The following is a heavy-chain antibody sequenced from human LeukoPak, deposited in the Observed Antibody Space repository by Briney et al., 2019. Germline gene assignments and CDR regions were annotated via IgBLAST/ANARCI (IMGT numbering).Heavy chain of an antibody. CDR3: ARGGGYCSSTSCYFFDY. CDR1: GGSISSYY. D-gene: IGHD2-2*03. CDR2: IYYSGST. V-gene: IGHV4-59*12. Sequence: PSETLSLTCTVSGGSISSYYWSWIRQPPGKGLEWIGYIYYSGSTYYNPSLKSRVTISVDTSKNQFSLKLSSVTAADTAVYYCARGGGYCSSTSCYFFDYWGQGTLVTVSS. J-gene: IGHJ4*02.